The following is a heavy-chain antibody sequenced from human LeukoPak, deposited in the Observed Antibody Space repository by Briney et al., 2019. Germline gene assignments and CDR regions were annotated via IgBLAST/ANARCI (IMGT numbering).Heavy chain of an antibody. D-gene: IGHD2-15*01. Sequence: GGSLRLSCAASGFTFSSYAMGWVRQAPGKGLEWVSAISGSGANTYYAASVKGRFTISRDNSKNTLSLQMTTLRTDDTAVYYCAKGRALEVVAAFNYWGQGTVVTVSS. CDR2: ISGSGANT. CDR3: AKGRALEVVAAFNY. CDR1: GFTFSSYA. J-gene: IGHJ4*02. V-gene: IGHV3-23*01.